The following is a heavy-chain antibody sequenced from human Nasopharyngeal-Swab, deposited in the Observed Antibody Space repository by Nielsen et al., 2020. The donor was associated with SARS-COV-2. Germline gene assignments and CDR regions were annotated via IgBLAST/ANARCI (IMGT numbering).Heavy chain of an antibody. CDR1: GFIFSTYN. Sequence: GGSLRLSRVGSGFIFSTYNLNWVRQAPGKGLEWVSSISHTGSDIYYADSVKGRFTISRDNAKNSVYLQMNSLRAEDTAVYYCARGFGSGRHWGQGTLVTVSS. D-gene: IGHD3-10*01. J-gene: IGHJ4*02. CDR2: ISHTGSDI. V-gene: IGHV3-21*01. CDR3: ARGFGSGRH.